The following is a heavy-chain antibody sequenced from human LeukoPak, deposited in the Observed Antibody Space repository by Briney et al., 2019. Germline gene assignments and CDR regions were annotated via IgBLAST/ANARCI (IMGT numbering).Heavy chain of an antibody. CDR3: ARANSHSSGYYYGPAAMRFDY. D-gene: IGHD3-22*01. J-gene: IGHJ4*02. CDR2: ISAYNGNT. V-gene: IGHV1-18*01. CDR1: GYTFTSYG. Sequence: ASVKVACKASGYTFTSYGISWVRQAPGQGLEWMGWISAYNGNTNYAQKLQGRVTMTTDTSTRTAYMELRSLRSDDTAVYYCARANSHSSGYYYGPAAMRFDYWGQGTLVTVSS.